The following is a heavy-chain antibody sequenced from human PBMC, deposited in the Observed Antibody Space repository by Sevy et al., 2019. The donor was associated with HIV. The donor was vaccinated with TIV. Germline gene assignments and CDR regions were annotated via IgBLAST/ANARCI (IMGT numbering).Heavy chain of an antibody. CDR1: GFTFSSYA. D-gene: IGHD1-26*01. V-gene: IGHV3-23*01. J-gene: IGHJ4*02. CDR3: AKDQEVGATNESDY. Sequence: GESLKISCAASGFTFSSYAMSWVRQAPGKGLEWVSAISGSGSSTYYADSVKGRFTISRDNSKNTLNLQMNSLRAEDTAVYYCAKDQEVGATNESDYWGQGTLVTVSS. CDR2: ISGSGSST.